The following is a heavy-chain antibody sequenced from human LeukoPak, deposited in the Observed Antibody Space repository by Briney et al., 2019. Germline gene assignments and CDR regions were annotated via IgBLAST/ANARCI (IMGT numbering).Heavy chain of an antibody. CDR1: GFTVSSNS. D-gene: IGHD6-19*01. CDR3: AKDNAYSSGWLYYFDY. CDR2: ISGSGGST. V-gene: IGHV3-23*01. Sequence: GGSLRLSCTVSGFTVSSNSMSWVRQAPGKGLEWVSFISGSGGSTYYADSVKGRFTISRDNSKNTLYLQMNSLRAEDTAVYYCAKDNAYSSGWLYYFDYWGQGTLVTVSS. J-gene: IGHJ4*02.